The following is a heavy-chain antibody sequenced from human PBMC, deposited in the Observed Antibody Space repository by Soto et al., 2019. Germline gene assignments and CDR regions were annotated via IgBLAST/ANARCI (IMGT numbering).Heavy chain of an antibody. CDR1: GFTFSSYG. D-gene: IGHD3-22*01. Sequence: GGSLRLSCAASGFTFSSYGMHWVRQAPGKGLEWVAVISYDGSNKYYADSVKGRFTISRDNSKNTLYLQMNSLRAEDTAVYYCAKDIDSSGYYYVGSEYWGQGTLVTVSS. J-gene: IGHJ4*02. CDR2: ISYDGSNK. CDR3: AKDIDSSGYYYVGSEY. V-gene: IGHV3-30*18.